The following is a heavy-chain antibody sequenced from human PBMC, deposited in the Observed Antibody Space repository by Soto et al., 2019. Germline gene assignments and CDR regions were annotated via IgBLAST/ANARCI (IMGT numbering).Heavy chain of an antibody. CDR2: ISVYNGNT. D-gene: IGHD3-10*01. V-gene: IGHV1-18*01. CDR1: GYTFTSYG. CDR3: ARSGRPGYYYYIMDV. Sequence: QVQLVQSGAEVKDPGASVKVSCKASGYTFTSYGVSWVRQAPGQGLEWMGWISVYNGNTKYAQKLQGRVTMTTDTSTSTASMELRGLRSDDTAVYYCARSGRPGYYYYIMDVWGQGTTVTVSS. J-gene: IGHJ6*02.